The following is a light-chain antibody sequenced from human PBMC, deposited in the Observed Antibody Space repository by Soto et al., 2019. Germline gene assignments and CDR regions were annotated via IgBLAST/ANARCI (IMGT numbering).Light chain of an antibody. CDR3: QQYNNWPYT. Sequence: DIQLTQSPSTLSASVGDRVTITCRASQSISNYLAWYQQKPGKAPKVLIYKASSLESGVPSRFSGSGSGTEFTLTISSLQSEDFAVYYCQQYNNWPYTFGQGTKLEIK. CDR1: QSISNY. CDR2: KAS. J-gene: IGKJ2*01. V-gene: IGKV1-5*03.